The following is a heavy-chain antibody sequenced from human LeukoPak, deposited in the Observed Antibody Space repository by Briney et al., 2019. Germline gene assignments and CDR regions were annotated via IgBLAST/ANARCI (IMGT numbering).Heavy chain of an antibody. CDR3: AAHEEPYYFDY. J-gene: IGHJ4*02. CDR2: IYYSGST. CDR1: GGSISSGDYY. D-gene: IGHD1-14*01. V-gene: IGHV4-30-4*01. Sequence: SETLSLTCTVSGGSISSGDYYWSWIRQPPGKGLEWIGYIYYSGSTYYNPSLKSRVTISVDTSKNQFSLKLSSVTAADTAVYYCAAHEEPYYFDYWGQGTLVTVSS.